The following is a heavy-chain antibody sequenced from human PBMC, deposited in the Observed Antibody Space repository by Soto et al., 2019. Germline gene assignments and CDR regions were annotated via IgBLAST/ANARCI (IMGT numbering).Heavy chain of an antibody. CDR1: GFTFSSYS. J-gene: IGHJ5*02. CDR3: ARDLDPPSRNWFDP. CDR2: ISSSSSTI. D-gene: IGHD3-3*01. V-gene: IGHV3-48*01. Sequence: GGSLRLSCAASGFTFSSYSMNWVRQAPGKGLEWVSYISSSSSTIYYADSVKGRFTISRDNAKNSLYLQMNSLRAEDTAVYYCARDLDPPSRNWFDPWGQGTLVTVSS.